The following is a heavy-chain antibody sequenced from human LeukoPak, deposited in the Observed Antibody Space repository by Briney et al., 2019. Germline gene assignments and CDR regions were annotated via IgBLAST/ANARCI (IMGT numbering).Heavy chain of an antibody. J-gene: IGHJ6*01. Sequence: GGSLRLSCAASGFRFSDSWMSWVRQAPGKGPEWVANIKPDGTEEYYVDSVKGRFNVSRDNARNSLFLQMNSFRVEDTALYYCATYTNWVAGDVWGQGTTVSVSS. CDR1: GFRFSDSW. D-gene: IGHD7-27*01. CDR2: IKPDGTEE. V-gene: IGHV3-7*01. CDR3: ATYTNWVAGDV.